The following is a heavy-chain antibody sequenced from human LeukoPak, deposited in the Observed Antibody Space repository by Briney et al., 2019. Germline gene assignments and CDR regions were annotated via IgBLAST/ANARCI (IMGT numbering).Heavy chain of an antibody. D-gene: IGHD3-3*01. V-gene: IGHV1-69*04. Sequence: GASVKVSCKASGGTFSSYAISWVRQAPGQGLEWMGRIIPILGIANYAQKFQGRVTITADKSTSTAYMELSSLRSEDTAVYYCAREITIFGSAAGYFDYWGQGTLVTVSS. J-gene: IGHJ4*02. CDR1: GGTFSSYA. CDR2: IIPILGIA. CDR3: AREITIFGSAAGYFDY.